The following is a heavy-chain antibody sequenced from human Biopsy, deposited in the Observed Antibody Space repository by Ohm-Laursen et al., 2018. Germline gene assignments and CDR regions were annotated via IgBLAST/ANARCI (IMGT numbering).Heavy chain of an antibody. D-gene: IGHD3-9*01. Sequence: SVKVSCKAPVGTFSNYGVNWVRQAPGQGLEWLGGNIPILGTGNYAQKFQDRVTVAADTSTSTATMELRSLRSDDTAVYYCATKLTGYSHHWGQGTLVIVSS. CDR1: VGTFSNYG. J-gene: IGHJ1*01. V-gene: IGHV1-69*06. CDR2: NIPILGTG. CDR3: ATKLTGYSHH.